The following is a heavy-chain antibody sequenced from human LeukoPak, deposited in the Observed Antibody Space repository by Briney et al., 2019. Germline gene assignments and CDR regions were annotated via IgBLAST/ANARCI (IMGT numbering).Heavy chain of an antibody. J-gene: IGHJ1*01. CDR3: ARVSSEFRSLIPH. CDR2: INAGNGNT. D-gene: IGHD2-21*01. V-gene: IGHV1-3*01. CDR1: GYTFSTYA. Sequence: GASVKVSCKASGYTFSTYAMHWVRQAPGQRLEWMGWINAGNGNTKYSQKFQGRVTITADESTSTAYMELSSLRSEDTAVYYCARVSSEFRSLIPHWGQGTLVTVSS.